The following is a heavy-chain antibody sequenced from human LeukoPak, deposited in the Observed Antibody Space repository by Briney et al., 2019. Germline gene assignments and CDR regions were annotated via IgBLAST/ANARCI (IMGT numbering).Heavy chain of an antibody. Sequence: SETLSLTCTVSGGSISSGGYYWSWIRQHPGKGLEWIGYIYYSGSTYYNPSLKSRVTISVDTSKNQFSLKLSSVTAADTAVYYCARANYDFWSGPQNWFDPWGHGTLVTVSS. J-gene: IGHJ5*02. CDR1: GGSISSGGYY. CDR2: IYYSGST. CDR3: ARANYDFWSGPQNWFDP. D-gene: IGHD3-3*01. V-gene: IGHV4-31*03.